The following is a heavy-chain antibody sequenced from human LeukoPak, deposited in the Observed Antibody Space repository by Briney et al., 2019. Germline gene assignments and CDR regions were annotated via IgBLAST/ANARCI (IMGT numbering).Heavy chain of an antibody. D-gene: IGHD6-13*01. Sequence: RESGPALVKPTQTLTLTCTFSGFSLSTSGMCVSWIRQPPGKALEWLARIDWDDDKYYRTSLKTRLTISKDTSKNQVVLTMTNMDPVGTATYYCARIGAAGGTWDSWGQGTLVTVSS. CDR1: GFSLSTSGMC. CDR3: ARIGAAGGTWDS. J-gene: IGHJ4*02. V-gene: IGHV2-70*11. CDR2: IDWDDDK.